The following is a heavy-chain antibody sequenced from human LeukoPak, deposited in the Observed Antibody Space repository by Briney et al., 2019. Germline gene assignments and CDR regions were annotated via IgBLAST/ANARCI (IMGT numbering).Heavy chain of an antibody. Sequence: SETLSLTCAVSGGSISSSNWWSWVRQPPGKGLGGIGEIYHSGSTNYTPSLRSRVTISVDTSKNQFSLRLSSVTSADTAVYYCARSASSHPSREYFQHWGQGTLVTVSS. CDR1: GGSISSSNW. CDR3: ARSASSHPSREYFQH. J-gene: IGHJ1*01. CDR2: IYHSGST. V-gene: IGHV4-4*02. D-gene: IGHD2-2*01.